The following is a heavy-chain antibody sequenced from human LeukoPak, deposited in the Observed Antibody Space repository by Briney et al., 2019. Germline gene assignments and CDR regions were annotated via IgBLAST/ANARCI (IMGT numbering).Heavy chain of an antibody. Sequence: GGSLRLSCTFSGLTFRSYWMNWVRQAPGKGLEWVANINPGGNEIRSVDSVKGRSIISRDNAKDSLDLQMSSLRVEDTAVYYCMCWGTDNHWGQGILVTVSS. V-gene: IGHV3-7*01. CDR1: GLTFRSYW. CDR3: MCWGTDNH. CDR2: INPGGNEI. J-gene: IGHJ4*02. D-gene: IGHD7-27*01.